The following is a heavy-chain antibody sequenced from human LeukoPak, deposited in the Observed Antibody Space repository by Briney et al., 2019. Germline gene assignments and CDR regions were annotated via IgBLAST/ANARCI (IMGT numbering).Heavy chain of an antibody. V-gene: IGHV3-23*01. Sequence: PGGSLRLSCAASGFTFSNYAMSWVRQAPGKGLEWVSTVSGSASNTYYADSVKGRCTIPRENSKNTLYLQMNSLRADDTAVYYCAKGFQTYGELSFDGWGQGTLVAVSS. D-gene: IGHD4-17*01. J-gene: IGHJ4*02. CDR3: AKGFQTYGELSFDG. CDR2: VSGSASNT. CDR1: GFTFSNYA.